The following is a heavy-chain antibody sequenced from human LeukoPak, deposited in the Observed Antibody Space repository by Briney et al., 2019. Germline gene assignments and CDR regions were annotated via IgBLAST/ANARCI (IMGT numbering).Heavy chain of an antibody. J-gene: IGHJ6*02. D-gene: IGHD2-8*01. Sequence: GGSLRLSCAASGFTFSSYSMNWVRQAPGKGLEWVSGISWNSGSIGYADSVKGRFTISRDNAKNSLYLQMNSLRAEDTAVYYCARLPEYCTNGVCYSYYGMDVWGQGTTVTVSS. CDR3: ARLPEYCTNGVCYSYYGMDV. V-gene: IGHV3-48*04. CDR1: GFTFSSYS. CDR2: ISWNSGSI.